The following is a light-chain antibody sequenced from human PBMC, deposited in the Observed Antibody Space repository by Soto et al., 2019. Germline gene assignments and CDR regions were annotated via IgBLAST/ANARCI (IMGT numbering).Light chain of an antibody. J-gene: IGKJ1*01. CDR3: SQHDGNPGT. Sequence: DIRMTQSPSTLSSSVGERVTIACRASQTISPWLAWFQQKPGRAAQRLINYGSCMESRGPSGFSGSGAGTKYTRTTISRQPADFAAVSFSQHDGNPGTFGQGTKVDIK. CDR2: YGS. CDR1: QTISPW. V-gene: IGKV1-5*01.